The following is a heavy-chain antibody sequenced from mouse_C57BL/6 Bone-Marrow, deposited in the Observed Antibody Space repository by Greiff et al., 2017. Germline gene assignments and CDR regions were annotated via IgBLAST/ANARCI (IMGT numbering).Heavy chain of an antibody. Sequence: QVQLQQSGAELVRPGTSVKVSCKASGYAFTTYLIEWVKQRPGPGLAWIGVINPGSGGTNYNEKFKGKATLTADKSSSTAYMQLSSLTSEDSAVYFCARGIYYYGSSYDHYYAMDYWGQGTSVTVSS. V-gene: IGHV1-54*01. D-gene: IGHD1-1*01. CDR2: INPGSGGT. CDR1: GYAFTTYL. CDR3: ARGIYYYGSSYDHYYAMDY. J-gene: IGHJ4*01.